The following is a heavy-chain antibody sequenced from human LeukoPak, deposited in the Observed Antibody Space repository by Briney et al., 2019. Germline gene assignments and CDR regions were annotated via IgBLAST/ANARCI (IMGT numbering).Heavy chain of an antibody. CDR1: GGTFSSYT. Sequence: GASVKVSCKASGGTFSSYTITWVRQAPGQGLEWMGRIIPILGKPNYVQKFQGRVTITADKSTSIAYMELSSLRSEDTAVYYCFGNYYGMDVWGQGTTVTVSS. D-gene: IGHD1-14*01. CDR2: IIPILGKP. V-gene: IGHV1-69*02. J-gene: IGHJ6*02. CDR3: FGNYYGMDV.